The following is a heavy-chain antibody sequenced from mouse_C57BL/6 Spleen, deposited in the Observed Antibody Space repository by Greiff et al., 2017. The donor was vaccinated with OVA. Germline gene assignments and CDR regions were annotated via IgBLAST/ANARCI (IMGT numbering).Heavy chain of an antibody. V-gene: IGHV1-50*01. CDR3: ARGGYDVDY. D-gene: IGHD2-2*01. CDR1: GYTFTSYW. Sequence: QVQLQQPGAELVKPGASVKLSCKASGYTFTSYWMQWVKQRPGQGLEWIGEIDPSDSYTNYNQKFKGKATLTVDTSSSTAYIQLSSLTSEDSAVYYCARGGYDVDYWGQGTTLTVSS. J-gene: IGHJ2*01. CDR2: IDPSDSYT.